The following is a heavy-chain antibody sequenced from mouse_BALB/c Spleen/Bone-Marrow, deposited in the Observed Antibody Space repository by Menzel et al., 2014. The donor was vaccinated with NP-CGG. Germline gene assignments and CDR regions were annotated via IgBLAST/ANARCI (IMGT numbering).Heavy chain of an antibody. D-gene: IGHD2-1*01. J-gene: IGHJ3*01. CDR3: ARSGGNYVAWFVY. CDR2: IDPSDSET. Sequence: QVHLQQCGAEVVKPGAPVKLSCKASGYTFTRYWMHWVRQRPGRGLEWIGKIDPSDSETHYNHEFKDKATLTVDKSSSTAYIQLSSLTSEDSAVNFCARSGGNYVAWFVYWGQGTLVTVSP. CDR1: GYTFTRYW. V-gene: IGHV1-69*02.